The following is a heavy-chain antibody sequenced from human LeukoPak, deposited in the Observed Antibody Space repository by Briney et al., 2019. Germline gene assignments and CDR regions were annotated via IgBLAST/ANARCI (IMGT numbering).Heavy chain of an antibody. CDR1: GFTFSSYW. Sequence: PGGSLRLSCAVSGFTFSSYWMSWVRQAPGKGLEWVANIKEDGSQKYYVDSVKGRFTISRDNAKNSLYLQMNCLRAEDTAVYYCARDRDYSNYFDYWGQGTLVTVSS. V-gene: IGHV3-7*01. J-gene: IGHJ4*02. D-gene: IGHD4-11*01. CDR3: ARDRDYSNYFDY. CDR2: IKEDGSQK.